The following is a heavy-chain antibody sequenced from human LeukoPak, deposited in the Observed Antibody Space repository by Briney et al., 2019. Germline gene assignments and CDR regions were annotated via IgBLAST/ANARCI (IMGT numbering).Heavy chain of an antibody. CDR3: ARRGELDYYYYYMDV. J-gene: IGHJ6*03. Sequence: ASVKVSCKASGYTFTSYGISWVRQATGQGLEWMGWMNPNSGNTGYAQKFQGRVTMTRNTSISTAYMELSSLRSEDTAVYYCARRGELDYYYYYMDVWGKGTTVTISS. CDR2: MNPNSGNT. CDR1: GYTFTSYG. V-gene: IGHV1-8*02. D-gene: IGHD3-16*01.